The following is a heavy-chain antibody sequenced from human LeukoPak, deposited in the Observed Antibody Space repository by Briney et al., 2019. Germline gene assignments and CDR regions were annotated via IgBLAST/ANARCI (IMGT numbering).Heavy chain of an antibody. CDR2: IKQDGSEK. V-gene: IGHV3-7*01. J-gene: IGHJ4*02. CDR3: ARDWFPTDIAVAGTGVQFDY. Sequence: PGGSLRLSCAASGFTFSSYWMSWVRQAPGKGLEWVANIKQDGSEKYYVDSVKGRFTISRDNAKNSLYLQMNSLRAEDTAVYYCARDWFPTDIAVAGTGVQFDYWGQGTLVTVSS. D-gene: IGHD6-19*01. CDR1: GFTFSSYW.